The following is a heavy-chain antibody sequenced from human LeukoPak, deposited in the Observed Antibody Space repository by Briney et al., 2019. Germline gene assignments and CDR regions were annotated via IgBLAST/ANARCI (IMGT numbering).Heavy chain of an antibody. CDR2: ISGSAATI. CDR3: ARMTTVTHY. J-gene: IGHJ4*02. CDR1: GFTFSNYE. D-gene: IGHD4-17*01. V-gene: IGHV3-48*03. Sequence: GGSLRLSCAASGFTFSNYEMNWVRQAPGKGLEWLSYISGSAATIYYADSVQGRFTISRDNAKNSLYLQMNSLRAEDTAVYYCARMTTVTHYWAQGTLVTVSS.